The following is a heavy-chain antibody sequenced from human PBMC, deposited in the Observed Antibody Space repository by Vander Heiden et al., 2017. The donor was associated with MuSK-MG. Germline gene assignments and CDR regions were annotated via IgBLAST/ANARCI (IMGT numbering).Heavy chain of an antibody. J-gene: IGHJ6*03. CDR1: GGSIRSGNYY. CDR2: IYYSGST. Sequence: QVQLQESGPGLVKPSQTLSLTCPFSGGSIRSGNYYWSWIRQHPGKGLEWIGYIYYSGSTSYNPSLKSRVTISVDTSKNQFSLKLSSVTAADTAVYYCARAGRTSRAGYYYMDVWGKGTTVTVSS. V-gene: IGHV4-31*03. D-gene: IGHD2-2*01. CDR3: ARAGRTSRAGYYYMDV.